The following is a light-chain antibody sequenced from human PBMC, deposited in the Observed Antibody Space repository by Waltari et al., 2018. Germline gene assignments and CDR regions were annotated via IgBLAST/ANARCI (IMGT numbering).Light chain of an antibody. J-gene: IGKJ4*01. CDR2: DAS. Sequence: DIQMTQYPSTLSASVGDRVTITCRASQSIGSLLAWYQQKPGKAPKRLIYDASSLESGVPSRFSGSGSGTEFTLTINSLQPDDFATYSCQQYYSYFTFGGGAKVEIK. V-gene: IGKV1-5*01. CDR3: QQYYSYFT. CDR1: QSIGSL.